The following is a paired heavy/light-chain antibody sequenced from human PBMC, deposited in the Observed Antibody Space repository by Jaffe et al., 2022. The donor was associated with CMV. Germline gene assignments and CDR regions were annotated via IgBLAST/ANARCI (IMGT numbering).Heavy chain of an antibody. V-gene: IGHV3-66*01. D-gene: IGHD3-22*01. CDR3: ARDRYYYDSSGYYSDY. CDR1: GFTVSSNY. CDR2: IYSGGST. Sequence: EVQLVESGGGLVQPGGSLRLSCAASGFTVSSNYMSWVRQAPGKGLEWVSVIYSGGSTYYADSVKGRFTISRDNSKNTLYLQMNSLRAEDTAVYYCARDRYYYDSSGYYSDYWGQGTLVTVSS. J-gene: IGHJ4*02.
Light chain of an antibody. V-gene: IGKV1-39*01. J-gene: IGKJ4*01. CDR3: QQSYSSRS. CDR2: GAS. Sequence: DIQMTQSPSSLSASVGDRVTIACRASQSISNFLNWYQQKPGKAPKLLIYGASILQSGVPSRFSGSGSETDFTLTISSLQPEDFATYYCQQSYSSRSFGGGTKVEIK. CDR1: QSISNF.